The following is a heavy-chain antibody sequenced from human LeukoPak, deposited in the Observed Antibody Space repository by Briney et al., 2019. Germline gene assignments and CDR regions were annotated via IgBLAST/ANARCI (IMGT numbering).Heavy chain of an antibody. J-gene: IGHJ3*02. D-gene: IGHD6-13*01. Sequence: GGSLRLSCAASGFTFSTYRMNWVRQAPGKGLEWVSSISSSSSYIDDADSVKGRFTISRDNAKNSLHLQMNSLRAEDTAVYYCARSTSYSAATGTPENAFDIWGQRTMVTVSS. CDR1: GFTFSTYR. CDR2: ISSSSSYI. V-gene: IGHV3-21*01. CDR3: ARSTSYSAATGTPENAFDI.